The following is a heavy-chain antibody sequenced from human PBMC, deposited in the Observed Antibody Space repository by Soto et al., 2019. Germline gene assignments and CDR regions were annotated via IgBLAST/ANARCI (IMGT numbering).Heavy chain of an antibody. J-gene: IGHJ4*02. CDR1: GGSFTGYY. CDR3: ARGHGRFAH. V-gene: IGHV4-34*01. CDR2: INHSGFT. Sequence: QLQLHQSGAGLLKPSETLPLTCDVSGGSFTGYYWAWIRQPPGKGLEWIGEINHSGFTNHNPSLTGRVTISLDTSRSQFSLKLDSLTAADTAFYFCARGHGRFAHWGQGTLVTVSS.